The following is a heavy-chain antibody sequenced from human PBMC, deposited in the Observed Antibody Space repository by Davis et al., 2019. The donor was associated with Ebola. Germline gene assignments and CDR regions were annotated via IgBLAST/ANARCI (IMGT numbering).Heavy chain of an antibody. J-gene: IGHJ5*02. D-gene: IGHD4-23*01. CDR3: ARDYGGNSGWFDP. V-gene: IGHV4-61*08. CDR1: GGSISSGGYS. CDR2: IYYSGST. Sequence: PSETLSLTCAVSGGSISSGGYSWSWIRQPPGKGLEWIGYIYYSGSTNYNPSLKSRVTISVDTSKNQFSLKLSSVTAADTAVYYCARDYGGNSGWFDPWGQGTLVTVSS.